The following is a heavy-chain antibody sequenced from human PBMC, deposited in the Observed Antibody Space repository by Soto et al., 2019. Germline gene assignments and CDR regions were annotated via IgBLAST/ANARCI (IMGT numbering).Heavy chain of an antibody. J-gene: IGHJ6*02. D-gene: IGHD2-21*02. CDR2: IIPIFGTA. V-gene: IGHV1-69*13. CDR1: GGTFSSYA. CDR3: ATRGRGFVVVTGYYYYYGMDV. Sequence: ASVKVSFKASGGTFSSYAISWLRQAPGQGLEWMGGIIPIFGTANYAQKFQGRVTITADESTSTAYMELSSLRSEDTAVYYCATRGRGFVVVTGYYYYYGMDVWGQGTTVTVSS.